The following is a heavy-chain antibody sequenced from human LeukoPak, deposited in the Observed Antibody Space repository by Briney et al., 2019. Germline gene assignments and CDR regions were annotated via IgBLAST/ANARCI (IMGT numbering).Heavy chain of an antibody. Sequence: GASVKVSCKASGYTFTGYYMHWVRQAPGQGLEWMGWINPNSGGTNYAQKFQGRVTMTRDTSISTAYMELSRLRSDDTAVYYCAREYYYDSSGYSPLGYWGQGTLVTVSS. CDR3: AREYYYDSSGYSPLGY. J-gene: IGHJ4*02. V-gene: IGHV1-2*02. CDR1: GYTFTGYY. D-gene: IGHD3-22*01. CDR2: INPNSGGT.